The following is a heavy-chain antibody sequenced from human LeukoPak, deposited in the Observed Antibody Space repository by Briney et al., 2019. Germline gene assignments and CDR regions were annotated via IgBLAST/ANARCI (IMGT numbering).Heavy chain of an antibody. D-gene: IGHD3-22*01. V-gene: IGHV4-34*01. J-gene: IGHJ4*02. CDR2: INHSGST. Sequence: SETLSLTCAVYGGSFSGYYWSWIRQPPGKGLEWIGEINHSGSTNYNPSLKSRVTMSVDTSKNQFSLKLSSVTAADTAVYYCASRRVDDSSGYYGTYYFDYWGQGTLVTVSS. CDR3: ASRRVDDSSGYYGTYYFDY. CDR1: GGSFSGYY.